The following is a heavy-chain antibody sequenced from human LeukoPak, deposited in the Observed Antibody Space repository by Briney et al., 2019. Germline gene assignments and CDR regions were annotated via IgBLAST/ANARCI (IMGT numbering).Heavy chain of an antibody. CDR3: ARDLAAAANENNWFDP. D-gene: IGHD6-13*01. CDR1: GYTFTSYG. Sequence: ALVKVSCKASGYTFTSYGISWVRQAPGQGLEWMGWISAYNGNTNYAQKLQGRVTMTTDTSTSTAYMELRSLRSDDTAVYYCARDLAAAANENNWFDPWGQGTLVTVSS. J-gene: IGHJ5*02. V-gene: IGHV1-18*01. CDR2: ISAYNGNT.